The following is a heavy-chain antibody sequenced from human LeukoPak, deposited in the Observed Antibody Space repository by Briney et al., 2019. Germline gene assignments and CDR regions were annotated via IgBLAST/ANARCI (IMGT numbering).Heavy chain of an antibody. CDR1: GFTFSSYS. V-gene: IGHV3-21*01. CDR3: ARGGEDGYNFENY. J-gene: IGHJ4*02. Sequence: GGSLRLSCAASGFTFSSYSMNWVRQAPGKGLEWVSSISSSSYIYYADSVKGRFTISRDNAKNSLYLQMNSLRAEDTAVYYCARGGEDGYNFENYWGQGTLVTVSS. D-gene: IGHD5-24*01. CDR2: ISSSSYI.